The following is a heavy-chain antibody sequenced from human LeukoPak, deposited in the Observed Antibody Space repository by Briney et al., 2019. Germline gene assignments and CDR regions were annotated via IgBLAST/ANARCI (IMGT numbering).Heavy chain of an antibody. CDR3: TRESGAFSPFGF. CDR2: VHLSGAP. V-gene: IGHV4/OR15-8*02. Sequence: SETLSLTCAVSGGSITTTNWWSWVPQPPGKGLEWIGEVHLSGAPNYNASLESRVSMSIDKSKNHLSLEVSSVTAGDTAIYYCTRESGAFSPFGFWGQGTLLSVSS. J-gene: IGHJ4*02. CDR1: GGSITTTNW. D-gene: IGHD1-26*01.